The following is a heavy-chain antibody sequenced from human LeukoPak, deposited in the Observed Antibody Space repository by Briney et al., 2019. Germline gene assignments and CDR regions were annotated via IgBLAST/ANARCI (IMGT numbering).Heavy chain of an antibody. Sequence: PGGSLRLSCAASGFSFSYYAIHWVRQAPGKGLEWVAVASYDGSNKYYANSVKGRFTISRDNSKNTLYLQMNSLRAEDTAVYYCARPLFRAVAGSYGGGFDNWGQGTLVTVSS. J-gene: IGHJ4*02. CDR1: GFSFSYYA. CDR3: ARPLFRAVAGSYGGGFDN. CDR2: ASYDGSNK. V-gene: IGHV3-30*04. D-gene: IGHD6-19*01.